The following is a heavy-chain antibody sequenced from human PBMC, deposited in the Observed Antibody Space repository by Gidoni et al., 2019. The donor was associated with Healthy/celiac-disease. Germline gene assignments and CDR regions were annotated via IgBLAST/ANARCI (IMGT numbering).Heavy chain of an antibody. CDR1: GFTFSSYA. D-gene: IGHD5-18*01. CDR3: ARGGYSYYYYMDV. CDR2: ISYDGSNK. J-gene: IGHJ6*03. V-gene: IGHV3-30-3*01. Sequence: QVQLVESGGGVVQPGRSLRLSCAASGFTFSSYAMHWVRQAPGKGLEWVAVISYDGSNKYYADSVKGRFTISRDNSKNTLYLQMNSLRAEDTAVYYCARGGYSYYYYMDVWGKGTTVTVSS.